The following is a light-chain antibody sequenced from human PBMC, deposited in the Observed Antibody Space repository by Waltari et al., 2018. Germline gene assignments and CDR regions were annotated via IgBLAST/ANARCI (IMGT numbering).Light chain of an antibody. CDR1: SRDVGGYHY. V-gene: IGLV2-14*01. J-gene: IGLJ1*01. Sequence: QSALTQPASVSGSPGQSITIYCTGSSRDVGGYHYVSWYQQPPVKAPKLMIFVVSKRPSGVSYRFSGSKSGHAASLSISGLQAEDEADYFCSSYTSSSTLVFGTGTKVTVL. CDR2: VVS. CDR3: SSYTSSSTLV.